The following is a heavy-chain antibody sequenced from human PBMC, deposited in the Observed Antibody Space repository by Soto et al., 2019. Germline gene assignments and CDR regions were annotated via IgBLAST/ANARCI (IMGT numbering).Heavy chain of an antibody. J-gene: IGHJ4*02. Sequence: SETLSLTCTVSGGSISSSSYYWGWIRQPPGKGLEWIGSIYYSGSTYYNPSLKSRVTISVDTSKNQFSLKLSSVTAADTAVYYCARHNFGANSEFDYWGQGTLVTVSS. CDR1: GGSISSSSYY. CDR3: ARHNFGANSEFDY. D-gene: IGHD4-17*01. V-gene: IGHV4-39*01. CDR2: IYYSGST.